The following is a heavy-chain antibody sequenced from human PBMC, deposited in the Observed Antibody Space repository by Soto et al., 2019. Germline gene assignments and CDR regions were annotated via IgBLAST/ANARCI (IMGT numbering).Heavy chain of an antibody. V-gene: IGHV6-1*01. CDR1: GDSVSSNSAA. CDR2: TYYRSNWYH. D-gene: IGHD3-10*01. Sequence: SQTLSLTCGISGDSVSSNSAAWNWIRQSPSRGLEWLGRTYYRSNWYHDYAVSVKSRITINGDTTKNQFSLQLNSVTPEDTAVYYCARGEGLLLWFGESKNNYYYYGMDVWGQGTTVTSP. J-gene: IGHJ6*02. CDR3: ARGEGLLLWFGESKNNYYYYGMDV.